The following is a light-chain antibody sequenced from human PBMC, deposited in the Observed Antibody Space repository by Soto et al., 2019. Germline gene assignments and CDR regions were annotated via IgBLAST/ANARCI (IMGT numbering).Light chain of an antibody. Sequence: AIQLTQSPSSLSASVGDRVTITCRASQVISRTLAWYQQKPGRAPKLLIYDAFSLERGVPSRFSGSGSVTDFNLPIRILQPAAVATYYCHQLTSYLLTFGHRTRR. CDR3: HQLTSYLLT. CDR1: QVISRT. J-gene: IGKJ5*01. V-gene: IGKV1-13*02. CDR2: DAF.